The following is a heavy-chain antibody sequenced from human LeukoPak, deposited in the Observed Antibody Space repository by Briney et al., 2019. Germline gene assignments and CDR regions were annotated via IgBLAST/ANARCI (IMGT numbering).Heavy chain of an antibody. CDR3: ARGVVIAPQTFDY. CDR1: GGSMSSNSYY. V-gene: IGHV4-39*07. J-gene: IGHJ4*02. Sequence: SETLSLTCAVSGGSMSSNSYYWGWIRQPPGKGLEWIGSIYYSGSTYYNPSLKSRVTISVDTSKNQFSLKLSSVTAADTAVYYCARGVVIAPQTFDYWGQGTLVTVSS. D-gene: IGHD2-21*01. CDR2: IYYSGST.